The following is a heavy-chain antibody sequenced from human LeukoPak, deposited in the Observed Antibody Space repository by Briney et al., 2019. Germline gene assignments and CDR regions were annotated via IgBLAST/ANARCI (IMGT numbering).Heavy chain of an antibody. Sequence: GGSLRLSCAASGFTFSSYAMSWVRQAPGKGLEWVSSISSSSSYIYYADSVKGRFTISRDNAKNSLYLQMNSLRAEDTAVYYCARDLNPLYCSSTSCYTGSAFDIWGQGTMVTVSS. J-gene: IGHJ3*02. V-gene: IGHV3-21*01. CDR2: ISSSSSYI. CDR1: GFTFSSYA. CDR3: ARDLNPLYCSSTSCYTGSAFDI. D-gene: IGHD2-2*02.